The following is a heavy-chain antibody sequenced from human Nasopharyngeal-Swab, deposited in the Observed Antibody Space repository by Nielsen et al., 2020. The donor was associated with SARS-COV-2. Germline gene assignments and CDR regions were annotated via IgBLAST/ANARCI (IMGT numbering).Heavy chain of an antibody. CDR1: GFPFSSYS. CDR3: AKDEEYDYGDYGAYYYYYGMDV. V-gene: IGHV3-23*01. Sequence: GGSLRLSFPASGFPFSSYSMSWVRQAPGKGLEWVSAISGSGGSTYYADSVKGRFTISRDNSKNTLYLQMNSLRAEDTAVYYCAKDEEYDYGDYGAYYYYYGMDVWGQGTTVTVSS. CDR2: ISGSGGST. D-gene: IGHD4-17*01. J-gene: IGHJ6*02.